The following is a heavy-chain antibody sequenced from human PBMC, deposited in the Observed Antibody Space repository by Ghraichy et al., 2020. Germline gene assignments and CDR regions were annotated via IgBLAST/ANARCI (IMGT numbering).Heavy chain of an antibody. CDR1: GFTFSSYG. CDR3: AKLYYYDSSGYYSHFDY. V-gene: IGHV3-30*02. CDR2: IRYDGSNK. J-gene: IGHJ4*02. D-gene: IGHD3-22*01. Sequence: WGSLRLSCAASGFTFSSYGMHWVRQAPGKGLEWVAFIRYDGSNKYYADSVKGRFTISRDNSKNTLYLQMNSLRAEDTAVYYCAKLYYYDSSGYYSHFDYWGQGTLVTVSS.